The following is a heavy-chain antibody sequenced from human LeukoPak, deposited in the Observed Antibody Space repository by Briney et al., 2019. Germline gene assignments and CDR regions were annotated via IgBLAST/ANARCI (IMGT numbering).Heavy chain of an antibody. CDR3: AKQGGYPRRYYYYYMDV. CDR1: GFTFSRNA. V-gene: IGHV3-30*04. Sequence: GGSLRLSCAASGFTFSRNAMHWVRQTPGKGLEWVAVISYDGSTTYYADSVKGRFTISRDNSKNTLYLQMNSLRAEDTAVYYCAKQGGYPRRYYYYYMDVWGKGTTVTISS. D-gene: IGHD5-12*01. J-gene: IGHJ6*03. CDR2: ISYDGSTT.